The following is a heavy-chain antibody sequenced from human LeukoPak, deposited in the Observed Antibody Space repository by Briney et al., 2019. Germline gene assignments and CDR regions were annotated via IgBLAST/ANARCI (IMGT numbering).Heavy chain of an antibody. CDR1: GFTFSSYG. CDR3: AKGSCCSHFDY. J-gene: IGHJ4*02. V-gene: IGHV3-30*02. Sequence: GGSLRLSCAASGFTFSSYGMHWVRQAPGKGLKWVAFIQYDGSNKYYADSVKGRFTISRDNSKNTLYLQMNSLRAEDTAVYYCAKGSCCSHFDYWGQGTLVTVSS. CDR2: IQYDGSNK. D-gene: IGHD2-15*01.